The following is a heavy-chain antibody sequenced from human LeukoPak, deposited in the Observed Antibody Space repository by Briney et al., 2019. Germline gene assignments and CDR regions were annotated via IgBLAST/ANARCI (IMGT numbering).Heavy chain of an antibody. CDR1: GFTFSSYA. J-gene: IGHJ1*01. V-gene: IGHV3-30*04. CDR2: ISYDGSNK. CDR3: ARGPASLAQYFQH. Sequence: GGSLRLSCAASGFTFSSYAMHWVRQAPGKELEWVAVISYDGSNKYYADSVKGRFTISRDNSKNTIYLQMNSPRAEDTAVYYRARGPASLAQYFQHWGQGTLVTVPS.